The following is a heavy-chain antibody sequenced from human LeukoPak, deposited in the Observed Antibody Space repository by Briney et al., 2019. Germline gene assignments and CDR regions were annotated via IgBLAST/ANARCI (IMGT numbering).Heavy chain of an antibody. Sequence: PGGSLRLSCAASGFTFSSYSMNWVRQAPGKGRGWVSSISGSSNNIHYADSVKGRFTISRDNAKNSLYLQMNSLRAEDTAVYYCARDLAFYYYDSSGYFGAFDIWGQGTMVTVSS. CDR1: GFTFSSYS. D-gene: IGHD3-22*01. CDR3: ARDLAFYYYDSSGYFGAFDI. V-gene: IGHV3-21*01. CDR2: ISGSSNNI. J-gene: IGHJ3*02.